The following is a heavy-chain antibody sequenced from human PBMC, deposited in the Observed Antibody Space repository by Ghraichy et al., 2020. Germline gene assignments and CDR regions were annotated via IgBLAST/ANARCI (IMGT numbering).Heavy chain of an antibody. J-gene: IGHJ4*02. D-gene: IGHD6-6*01. CDR1: GGSISSSSYY. Sequence: ETLSLTCTVSGGSISSSSYYWGWIRQPPGKGLEWIGSIYYSGSTYYNPSLKSRVTISVDTSKNQFSLKLSSVTAADTAVYYCARRVVYSSSPFFDYWGQGTLVTVSS. CDR3: ARRVVYSSSPFFDY. CDR2: IYYSGST. V-gene: IGHV4-39*01.